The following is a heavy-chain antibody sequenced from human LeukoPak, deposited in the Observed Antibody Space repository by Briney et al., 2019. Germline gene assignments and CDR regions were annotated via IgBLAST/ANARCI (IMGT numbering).Heavy chain of an antibody. CDR2: IGTAGEI. Sequence: GGSLRLSCAASGFTFRSYDMHWVRQATGKGLEWVSGIGTAGEIYYPGSVKGRFTISRENAKNSLYLQMNSLRAGDTAVYYCAKSYKIYYYYMDVWGKGTTVTVSS. J-gene: IGHJ6*03. V-gene: IGHV3-13*01. D-gene: IGHD1-14*01. CDR3: AKSYKIYYYYMDV. CDR1: GFTFRSYD.